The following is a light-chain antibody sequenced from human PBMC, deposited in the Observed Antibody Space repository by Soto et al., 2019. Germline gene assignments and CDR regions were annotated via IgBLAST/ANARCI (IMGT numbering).Light chain of an antibody. CDR2: GAS. CDR3: QQYGSSLWT. V-gene: IGKV3-20*01. J-gene: IGKJ1*01. Sequence: EIALTQSPGTLSLSPGERATLSCRASQSVSSSYLAGYQQKPGQAPRLLIYGASSRATGIPVRFSGSGSGTDFALTISRLEPEDFAVYYCQQYGSSLWTFGQGTKVEIK. CDR1: QSVSSSY.